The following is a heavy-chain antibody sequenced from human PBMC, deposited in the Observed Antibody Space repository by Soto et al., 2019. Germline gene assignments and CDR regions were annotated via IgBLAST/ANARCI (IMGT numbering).Heavy chain of an antibody. J-gene: IGHJ4*02. Sequence: QVQLQESGPGLVRPSGTLALTCAVSGGSISSSNWWNWVRQPPGKGLEWIGDIYHSGATNYNPSLNSRVTISVDKSKNQFSLKLSSVTAAEAAVYYCARAVGYCSGGSCHGLDYWGQGTLVTVSS. D-gene: IGHD2-15*01. V-gene: IGHV4-4*02. CDR1: GGSISSSNW. CDR3: ARAVGYCSGGSCHGLDY. CDR2: IYHSGAT.